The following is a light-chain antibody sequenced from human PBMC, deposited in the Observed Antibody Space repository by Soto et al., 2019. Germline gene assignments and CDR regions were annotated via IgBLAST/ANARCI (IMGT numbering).Light chain of an antibody. CDR2: DAS. CDR3: QQYNSYPWT. J-gene: IGKJ1*01. V-gene: IGKV1-5*01. CDR1: QSISGW. Sequence: DIQMTQSPSTLPSSVGDRVTLTCRASQSISGWLAWYKQKPGKAPKLLSYDASSLESGVPSRFRGSGSGTEFTLTITSLQPDDFATYYCQQYNSYPWTFGQGTKVDIK.